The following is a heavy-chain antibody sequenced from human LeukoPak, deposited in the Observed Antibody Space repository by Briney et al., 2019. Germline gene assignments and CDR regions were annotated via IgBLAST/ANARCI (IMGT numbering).Heavy chain of an antibody. D-gene: IGHD3-10*01. Sequence: PSETLSLTCSVSGDSITGYYWGWIRQPPGKGLEWIGNIYYTGNTYYNSSLKSRVTISLDTSKNQFSLKLSSVTAADTAVYYCARDGVAYYGSESHFDYWGQGTLVTVSS. J-gene: IGHJ4*02. CDR1: GDSITGYY. V-gene: IGHV4-39*07. CDR3: ARDGVAYYGSESHFDY. CDR2: IYYTGNT.